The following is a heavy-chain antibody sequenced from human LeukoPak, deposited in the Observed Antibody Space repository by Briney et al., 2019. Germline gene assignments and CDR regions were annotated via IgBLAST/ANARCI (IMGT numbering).Heavy chain of an antibody. CDR1: GFTFDDYA. D-gene: IGHD3-22*01. V-gene: IGHV3-9*01. J-gene: IGHJ3*02. Sequence: PGGSLRLSCAASGFTFDDYAMHWVRQAPGKGLEWVSGISWNSGSIGYADSVKGRFTISRDNAKNSLYLQMNSLRAEDTALYYCAKGVTMIVVVLDAFDIWGQGTMVTVSS. CDR2: ISWNSGSI. CDR3: AKGVTMIVVVLDAFDI.